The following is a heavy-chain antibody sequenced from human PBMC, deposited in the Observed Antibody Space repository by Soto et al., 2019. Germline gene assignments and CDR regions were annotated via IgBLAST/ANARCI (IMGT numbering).Heavy chain of an antibody. J-gene: IGHJ2*01. CDR1: GFTFRNYG. Sequence: QEPLVESGGGVVQPGRSLRLSCAASGFTFRNYGMHWVRQAPGKGLEWVALIWYDGSNTFYTDSVKGRFTISRDNSKSTLHLQMNSLRAEDTAVYYCTRDVSSRYFDLWGRGSLVTVSS. V-gene: IGHV3-33*01. CDR2: IWYDGSNT. CDR3: TRDVSSRYFDL.